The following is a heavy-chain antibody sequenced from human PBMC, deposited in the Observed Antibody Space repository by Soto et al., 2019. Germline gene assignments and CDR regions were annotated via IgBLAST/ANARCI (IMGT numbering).Heavy chain of an antibody. J-gene: IGHJ6*02. CDR3: AREPYCNSVTCSYYYGLDV. V-gene: IGHV3-48*03. CDR1: GFMFTTFE. D-gene: IGHD2-21*01. CDR2: ISSSGTTM. Sequence: PGGSLRLSCAASGFMFTTFEMNWVRQAPGKRLEWVSYISSSGTTMYYADSVKGRFTISRDNSKNLLYLQMNRLRAEDTAVYYCAREPYCNSVTCSYYYGLDVWGQGTTVTVSS.